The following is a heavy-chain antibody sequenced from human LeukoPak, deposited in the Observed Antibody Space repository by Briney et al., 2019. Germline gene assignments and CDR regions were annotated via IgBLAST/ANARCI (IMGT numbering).Heavy chain of an antibody. CDR1: GGSISSYY. J-gene: IGHJ4*02. D-gene: IGHD3-22*01. Sequence: SETLSLTCTVSGGSISSYYWSWIRQPPGKGLEWLGYIYYSGSTNYNPSLKSRVIISVDTSKNQFSLKLTSVTAADTAVYYCARGSTYYSDSSGYSRGFDYWGQGTLVTVSS. CDR2: IYYSGST. CDR3: ARGSTYYSDSSGYSRGFDY. V-gene: IGHV4-59*01.